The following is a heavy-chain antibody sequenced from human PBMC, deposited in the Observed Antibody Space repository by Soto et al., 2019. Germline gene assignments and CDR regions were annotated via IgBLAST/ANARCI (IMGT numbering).Heavy chain of an antibody. V-gene: IGHV3-9*01. J-gene: IGHJ6*02. CDR1: GFKFGDYA. Sequence: GGSLRLSCEASGFKFGDYAMHWVRQAPGKGLEWVSGVSWNSEIVGYADSVKGRFTISRDNAKNSLYLEMNSLRTEDTALYYCAKDRGPCSGNKGPSLYYYYGMVVWGQGTTVTVSS. CDR3: AKDRGPCSGNKGPSLYYYYGMVV. CDR2: VSWNSEIV. D-gene: IGHD2-15*01.